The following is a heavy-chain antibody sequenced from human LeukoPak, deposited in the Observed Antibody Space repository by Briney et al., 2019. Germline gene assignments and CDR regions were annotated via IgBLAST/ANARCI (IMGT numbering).Heavy chain of an antibody. Sequence: GGSLRLSCAASGFTVSSNYMSWVRQAPGKGLEWVSVIYSGGSTYYADSVKGRFTISRDNSKSTLYLQMNSLRAEDTAVYYCARAVRGTDYYDSSGLGWYYFDYWGQGTLVTVSS. CDR1: GFTVSSNY. V-gene: IGHV3-53*01. D-gene: IGHD3-22*01. CDR2: IYSGGST. J-gene: IGHJ4*02. CDR3: ARAVRGTDYYDSSGLGWYYFDY.